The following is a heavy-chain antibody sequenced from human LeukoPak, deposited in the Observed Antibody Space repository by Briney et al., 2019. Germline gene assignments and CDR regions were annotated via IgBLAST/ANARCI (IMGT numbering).Heavy chain of an antibody. CDR3: ARVAKIAAAGTGIFDY. CDR1: GFTFSSYS. CDR2: ISSSSSYI. D-gene: IGHD6-13*01. Sequence: GGSLRLSCAASGFTFSSYSMNWVSQAPGKGLEWVSSISSSSSYIYYADSVKGRFTISRDNAKNSLYLQMNSLRAEDTAVYYCARVAKIAAAGTGIFDYWGQGTLVTVSS. V-gene: IGHV3-21*01. J-gene: IGHJ4*02.